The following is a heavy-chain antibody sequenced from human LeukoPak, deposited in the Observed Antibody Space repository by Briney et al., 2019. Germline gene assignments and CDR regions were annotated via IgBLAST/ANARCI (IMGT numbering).Heavy chain of an antibody. J-gene: IGHJ4*02. CDR3: ARQSLRNFDY. D-gene: IGHD5/OR15-5a*01. Sequence: GASVKVSCKASGYTFTGYYIHYVRQALGQGLEWMGWINPNTGDTKYAQKFRGRVTMTRDTSISTAYMELSRLRSDDTTVYYCARQSLRNFDYWGQGTLVTVSS. CDR2: INPNTGDT. CDR1: GYTFTGYY. V-gene: IGHV1-2*02.